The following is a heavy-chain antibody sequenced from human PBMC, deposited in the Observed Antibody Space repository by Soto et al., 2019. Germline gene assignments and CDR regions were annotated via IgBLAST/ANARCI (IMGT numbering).Heavy chain of an antibody. J-gene: IGHJ2*01. D-gene: IGHD4-17*01. Sequence: SETLSLTCTVSGGSIGGGGGGLYYWSWIRQPPGKGLEWIGYIYDSGSTYYNPSLKSRVTISVDTSKNQFSLRLSSVTAADTAVYYCAREVIPLTTDWYFDLWGRGTLVTVSS. CDR2: IYDSGST. CDR1: GGSIGGGGGGLYY. V-gene: IGHV4-30-4*01. CDR3: AREVIPLTTDWYFDL.